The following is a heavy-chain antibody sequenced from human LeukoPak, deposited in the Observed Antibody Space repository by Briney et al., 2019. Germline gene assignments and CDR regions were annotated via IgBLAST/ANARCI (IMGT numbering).Heavy chain of an antibody. Sequence: PSETLSLTCSVSGGSISSYYRTWIRQTPGKGLEWIGYIYSSGHTKYNPYLKSRGTMSLDKTENQFSLNLRSVTAADTAVYYCAKDHLTERQHYYYGMDVWGQGTLVTVSS. CDR3: AKDHLTERQHYYYGMDV. CDR2: IYSSGHT. CDR1: GGSISSYY. J-gene: IGHJ6*02. D-gene: IGHD1-1*01. V-gene: IGHV4-59*01.